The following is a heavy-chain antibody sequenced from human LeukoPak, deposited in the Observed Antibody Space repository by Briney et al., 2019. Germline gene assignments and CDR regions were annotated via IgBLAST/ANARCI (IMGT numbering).Heavy chain of an antibody. Sequence: GGSLRLSCAASGFTSSNYWMSWVRQAPGKGLEWVAHINKDGSEIYYVDSVKGRFTISRDNAKSSLSLQMNSLRVEDTAVYYCARDKVTYWGQGILVTASS. CDR1: GFTSSNYW. J-gene: IGHJ4*02. CDR3: ARDKVTY. CDR2: INKDGSEI. V-gene: IGHV3-7*01.